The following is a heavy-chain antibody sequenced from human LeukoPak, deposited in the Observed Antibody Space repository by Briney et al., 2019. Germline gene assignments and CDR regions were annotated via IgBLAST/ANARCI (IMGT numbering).Heavy chain of an antibody. CDR2: IYHSGST. J-gene: IGHJ4*02. V-gene: IGHV4-38-2*02. CDR3: ARGTAGTGYFDY. D-gene: IGHD2-21*02. Sequence: SETLSLTCTVSGYSISSGYYWGWIRQPPGKGLEWIGSIYHSGSTYYNPSLKSRVTISVDTSKNQFSLKLSSVTAADTAVHYCARGTAGTGYFDYWGQGTLVTVSS. CDR1: GYSISSGYY.